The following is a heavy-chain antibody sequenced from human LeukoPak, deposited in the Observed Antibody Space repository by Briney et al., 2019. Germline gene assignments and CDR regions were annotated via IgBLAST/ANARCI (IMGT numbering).Heavy chain of an antibody. CDR2: INPNSGGT. D-gene: IGHD4-17*01. V-gene: IGHV1-2*02. CDR1: GYTFTGYY. J-gene: IGHJ4*02. CDR3: AREPDYGDFALPDY. Sequence: ASVKVSCKASGYTFTGYYIHWVRQAPAQGLEWMGRINPNSGGTSYARKFQGRVTVTRDTSITTAYMELSRLRSDDTAVYYCAREPDYGDFALPDYWGQGTLVTVSS.